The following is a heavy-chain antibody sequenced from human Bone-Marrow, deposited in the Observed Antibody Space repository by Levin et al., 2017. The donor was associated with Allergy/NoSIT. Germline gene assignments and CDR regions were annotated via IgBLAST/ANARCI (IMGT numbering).Heavy chain of an antibody. CDR2: ISWNSGFL. D-gene: IGHD3-3*01. J-gene: IGHJ4*02. V-gene: IGHV3-9*01. CDR3: ARDKGLRNGVLDD. Sequence: PGGSLRLSCAASGFTLGNHAMHCVRQAPGKGLEWVSSISWNSGFLDFADSVKGRFTISRDNAKNSLYLRMKSLTVEDTAVYFCARDKGLRNGVLDDWGQGTLVSVSS. CDR1: GFTLGNHA.